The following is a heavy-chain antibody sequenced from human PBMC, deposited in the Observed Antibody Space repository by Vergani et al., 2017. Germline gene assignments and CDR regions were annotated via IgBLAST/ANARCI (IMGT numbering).Heavy chain of an antibody. CDR1: ADSISSGSYY. D-gene: IGHD6-19*01. J-gene: IGHJ4*02. Sequence: QLQLQQSGPGLVKPSETPFPPCTVSADSISSGSYYWGWIRQPPGKSLEWIGSIYYSGLTYYNPSLKTRVAISVDTSKNQFSLKVTSVTAADTAVYFCARQRPGSGWSPGDFDYWGQGILVTVSS. CDR3: ARQRPGSGWSPGDFDY. V-gene: IGHV4-39*01. CDR2: IYYSGLT.